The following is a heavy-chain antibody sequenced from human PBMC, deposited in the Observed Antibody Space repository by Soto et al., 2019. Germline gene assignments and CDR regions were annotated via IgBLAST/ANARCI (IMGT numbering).Heavy chain of an antibody. V-gene: IGHV4-59*12. CDR3: ARDDGYNWGNGCYYYGMDV. J-gene: IGHJ6*02. CDR1: GGSISSYY. CDR2: IYYSGST. Sequence: PSETLSLTCTVSGGSISSYYWSWIRQPPGKGLEWIGYIYYSGSTNYNPSLKSRVTISVDTSKNQFSLKLSSVTAADTAVYYCARDDGYNWGNGCYYYGMDVWGQGTTVTVS. D-gene: IGHD5-12*01.